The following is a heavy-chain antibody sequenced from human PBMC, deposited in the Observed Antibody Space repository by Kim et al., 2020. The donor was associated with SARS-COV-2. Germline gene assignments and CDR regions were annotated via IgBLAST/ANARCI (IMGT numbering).Heavy chain of an antibody. Sequence: YYADSVKGRFTISRDNSKNTLYLQMNSLRAEDTAVYYCARSSYSNFLFDYWGQGTLVTFSS. D-gene: IGHD4-4*01. V-gene: IGHV3-66*01. J-gene: IGHJ4*02. CDR3: ARSSYSNFLFDY.